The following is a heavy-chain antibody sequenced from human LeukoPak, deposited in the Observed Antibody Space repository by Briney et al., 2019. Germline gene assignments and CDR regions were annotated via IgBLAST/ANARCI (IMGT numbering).Heavy chain of an antibody. CDR3: ARDRGRSALDDAFDI. Sequence: GGSLRLSCAASGSTFSSYEMNWVRQAPGKGLEWISYISSSGSTKYYADSVQGRFSISRDNAQNSLFLQMNSLSAEDTAVYYCARDRGRSALDDAFDIWGQGTRVTVSS. J-gene: IGHJ3*02. CDR2: ISSSGSTK. CDR1: GSTFSSYE. V-gene: IGHV3-48*03. D-gene: IGHD3-10*01.